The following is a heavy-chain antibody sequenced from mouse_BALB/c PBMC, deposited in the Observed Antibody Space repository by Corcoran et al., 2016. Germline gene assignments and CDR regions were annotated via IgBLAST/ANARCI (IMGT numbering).Heavy chain of an antibody. J-gene: IGHJ4*01. CDR1: GFSLSTSGMG. CDR3: ARRAERDAYAMDY. D-gene: IGHD3-3*01. Sequence: QVTIKESGPGILKSSQTLSLTCSFTGFSLSTSGMGVGWIRQSSGKGLEWLAHIWWHDEKHYNPSLKRQFTMFKDTSRNQDFLKITSVDTEDIATYYCARRAERDAYAMDYWGQGTSVTVSS. CDR2: IWWHDEK. V-gene: IGHV8-12*01.